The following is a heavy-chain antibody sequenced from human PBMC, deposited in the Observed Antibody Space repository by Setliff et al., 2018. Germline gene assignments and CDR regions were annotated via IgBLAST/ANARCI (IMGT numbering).Heavy chain of an antibody. V-gene: IGHV4-61*02. J-gene: IGHJ4*02. Sequence: PSQSLSLTCAVSGGSITSGSYYWSWIRQPAGEGLEWIGRLHTSGTTDYNPSLKGRVTISADTSTNHFSLKLTSVTAAGTAVYYCARDNTIVGATDYWGQGALVTVS. CDR1: GGSITSGSYY. CDR3: ARDNTIVGATDY. CDR2: LHTSGTT. D-gene: IGHD1-26*01.